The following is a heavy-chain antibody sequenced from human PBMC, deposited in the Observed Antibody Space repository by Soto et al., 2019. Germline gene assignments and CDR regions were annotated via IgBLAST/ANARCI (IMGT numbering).Heavy chain of an antibody. Sequence: SETLSLTCRVPGGSVGTGAYYWSWIRQPPGKGLEWIGYTLYSGSPNYNPSLQSLQSRVTISVDTSRNQFSLRLTSVTAADTALYYCARHDYYHRTFDIWGQGTLVTVSS. J-gene: IGHJ3*02. V-gene: IGHV4-61*08. CDR1: GGSVGTGAYY. D-gene: IGHD3-9*01. CDR3: ARHDYYHRTFDI. CDR2: TLYSGSP.